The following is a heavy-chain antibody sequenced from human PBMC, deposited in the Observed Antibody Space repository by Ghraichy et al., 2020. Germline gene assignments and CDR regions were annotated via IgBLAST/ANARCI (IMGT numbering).Heavy chain of an antibody. J-gene: IGHJ4*02. D-gene: IGHD1-1*01. Sequence: GESLNISCAASGFTFSSYSMNWVRQAPGKGLEWVSYITGSSSTIYYADSVTGRFTISRDNAKSSLYLQMNSLRDEDTAVYYCARSTGAIDYWGQGTLVTVSS. V-gene: IGHV3-48*02. CDR1: GFTFSSYS. CDR3: ARSTGAIDY. CDR2: ITGSSSTI.